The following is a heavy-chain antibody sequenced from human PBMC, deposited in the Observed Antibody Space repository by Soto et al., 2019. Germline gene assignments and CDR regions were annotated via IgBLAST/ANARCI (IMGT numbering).Heavy chain of an antibody. CDR2: IYTGGGT. CDR1: GVKIGGVD. CDR3: ARAYGGNPALFDP. Sequence: AGGSLRHCYTAAGVKIGGVDISWVRQAPGKGLEWVSVIYTGGGTYYADSVKGRFTFSRDNSKNTLYLQMNSLRAEDTAVYYCARAYGGNPALFDPWVQGTLVTVSS. D-gene: IGHD4-17*01. V-gene: IGHV3-53*01. J-gene: IGHJ5*02.